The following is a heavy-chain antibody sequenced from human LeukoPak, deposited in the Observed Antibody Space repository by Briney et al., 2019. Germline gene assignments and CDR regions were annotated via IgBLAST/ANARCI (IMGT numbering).Heavy chain of an antibody. Sequence: GSSLRLSCAASGFTFSRFGMHWVRQAPGKGLEWVAVISYDGSNRYYGDSVKGRFTISRDNSKNTLYVQMNSLRAEDTAVYYCARDSGYEGGWDFDYWGQGTLVTVSS. CDR3: ARDSGYEGGWDFDY. J-gene: IGHJ4*02. V-gene: IGHV3-30*03. D-gene: IGHD5-12*01. CDR2: ISYDGSNR. CDR1: GFTFSRFG.